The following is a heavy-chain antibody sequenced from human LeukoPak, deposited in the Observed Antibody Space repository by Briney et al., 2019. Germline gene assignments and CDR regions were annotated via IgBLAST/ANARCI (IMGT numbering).Heavy chain of an antibody. Sequence: GGSLRLSCAASGFTVSSNYMSWVRQAPGKGLEWVSVIYSGVSTYYADSVKGRFTISRDNSKNTLYLQMNSLRAEETAVYYCARDLVAVAPLVFGGQGTLVTVSS. CDR2: IYSGVST. D-gene: IGHD6-19*01. CDR1: GFTVSSNY. CDR3: ARDLVAVAPLVF. J-gene: IGHJ4*02. V-gene: IGHV3-66*01.